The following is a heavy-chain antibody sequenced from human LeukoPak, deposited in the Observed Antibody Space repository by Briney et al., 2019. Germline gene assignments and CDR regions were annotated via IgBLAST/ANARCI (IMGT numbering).Heavy chain of an antibody. D-gene: IGHD6-6*01. J-gene: IGHJ6*03. Sequence: PSQTLSLTCTVSGGSISSANYYWTWIRQPAGKGLEWIGRIYTSGSTNYNPSLKSRVTISVDTSKNQFSLRLSSVTAADTAVYYCARVDSSSSTYLYYYYYYMDVWGKGTTVTVSS. V-gene: IGHV4-61*02. CDR2: IYTSGST. CDR3: ARVDSSSSTYLYYYYYYMDV. CDR1: GGSISSANYY.